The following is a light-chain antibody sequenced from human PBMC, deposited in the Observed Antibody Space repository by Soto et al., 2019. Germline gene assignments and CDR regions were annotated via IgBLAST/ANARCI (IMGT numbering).Light chain of an antibody. CDR2: EGS. CDR3: CSYAGSSTVV. CDR1: SSDVGSYNL. Sequence: QSALTQPASVSGSPGQSITISCTGTSSDVGSYNLVSWYQQHPGKAPKLMMYEGSKRPSGVSNRFSGSKSGHTASLTISGLEAEDEADYYGCSYAGSSTVVFGGGTKLTVL. V-gene: IGLV2-23*01. J-gene: IGLJ2*01.